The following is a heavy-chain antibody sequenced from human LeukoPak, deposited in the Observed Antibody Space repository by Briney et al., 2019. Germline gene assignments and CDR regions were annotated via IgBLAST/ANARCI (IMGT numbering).Heavy chain of an antibody. CDR3: PRDTAYFAY. J-gene: IGHJ4*02. Sequence: GGSLRLSCAASGFTVSSTFMSWVRQAPGKGLEWVSVIYSGGSTHYADSVKARFTISRDNSKTTLYHQMNSLRAEETAVYYWPRDTAYFAYWGQGTLVTVSS. V-gene: IGHV3-53*01. CDR1: GFTVSSTF. CDR2: IYSGGST.